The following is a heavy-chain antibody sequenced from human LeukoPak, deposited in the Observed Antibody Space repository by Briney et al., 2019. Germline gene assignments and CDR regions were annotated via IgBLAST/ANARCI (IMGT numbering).Heavy chain of an antibody. D-gene: IGHD4-17*01. CDR2: ILPFFNST. CDR3: ARGPFGAYIGH. CDR1: GGALSGYV. J-gene: IGHJ5*02. V-gene: IGHV1-69*06. Sequence: VKVSRKPSGGALSGYVLIWVRQAPGQGLEGMGRILPFFNSTKYAQKFRVRVIYYADMTTNRVYMKMSSLSSDDTVRHYCARGPFGAYIGHWGQGTLVSVSS.